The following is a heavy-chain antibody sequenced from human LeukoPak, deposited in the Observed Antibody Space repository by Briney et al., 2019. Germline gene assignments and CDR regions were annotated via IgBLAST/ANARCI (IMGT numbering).Heavy chain of an antibody. CDR3: AREDHWFADGYAFDI. CDR1: GGSISSGSNY. V-gene: IGHV4-61*02. J-gene: IGHJ3*02. Sequence: KSSETLSLTCTVSGGSISSGSNYWTWIRQPAGKGLEWIGRIYTSGSTDYNYNPSLKSRITISLDKSKNQFSLKLTSVTAADTAVYYCAREDHWFADGYAFDIWGQGTMVTVSS. CDR2: IYTSGSTDY. D-gene: IGHD3-10*01.